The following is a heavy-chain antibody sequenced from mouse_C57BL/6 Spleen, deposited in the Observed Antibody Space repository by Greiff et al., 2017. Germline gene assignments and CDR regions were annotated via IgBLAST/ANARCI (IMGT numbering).Heavy chain of an antibody. CDR3: ARGAYDYDAVDY. Sequence: VQLQQSGPELVKPGASVKISCKASGYAFSSSWMNWVKQRPGKGLEWIGRIYPGDGDTNYNGKFKGKATLTADKSSSTAYMQLSSLTSEDSAVYFCARGAYDYDAVDYWGQGTTLTVSS. V-gene: IGHV1-82*01. J-gene: IGHJ2*01. CDR1: GYAFSSSW. CDR2: IYPGDGDT. D-gene: IGHD2-4*01.